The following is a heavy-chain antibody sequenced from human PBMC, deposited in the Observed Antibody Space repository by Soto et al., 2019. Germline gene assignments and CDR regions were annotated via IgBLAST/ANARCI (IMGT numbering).Heavy chain of an antibody. CDR3: AKDYGDYEGAFDI. J-gene: IGHJ3*02. V-gene: IGHV3-33*06. D-gene: IGHD4-17*01. Sequence: GGPLRLSCAASGFTFSSYGMHWVRQAPGKGLEWVAVIWYDGSNKYYADSVKGRFTISRDNSKNTLYLQMNSLRAEDTAVYYCAKDYGDYEGAFDIWGQGTMVTVSS. CDR2: IWYDGSNK. CDR1: GFTFSSYG.